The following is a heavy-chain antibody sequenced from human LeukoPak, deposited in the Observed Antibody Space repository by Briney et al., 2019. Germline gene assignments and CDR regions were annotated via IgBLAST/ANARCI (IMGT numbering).Heavy chain of an antibody. J-gene: IGHJ4*02. V-gene: IGHV4-34*01. Sequence: SETLSLTCAVYGESFSGYYWSWIRQPPGKGLEWIGEINHSGSTNYNLSLKSRVTISVDTSKNQFSLKLSSVTAADTAVYYCARRWLQFRGLAPFDYWGQGTLVTVSS. CDR3: ARRWLQFRGLAPFDY. D-gene: IGHD5-24*01. CDR2: INHSGST. CDR1: GESFSGYY.